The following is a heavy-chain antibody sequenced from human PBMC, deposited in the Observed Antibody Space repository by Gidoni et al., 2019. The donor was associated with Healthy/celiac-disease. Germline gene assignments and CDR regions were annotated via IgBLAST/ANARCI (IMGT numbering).Heavy chain of an antibody. CDR2: IIPILGIA. CDR1: GGTFSSYT. J-gene: IGHJ5*02. V-gene: IGHV1-69*02. Sequence: QFQLVQSGAEVKTPGSSVKVSCKASGGTFSSYTISWVRPPGQGLEWMGRIIPILGIANYAQKFQGRVTITADKSTSTAYMELSSLRSEDTAVYYCATRPYYYGSGSYLGFDPWGQGTLVTVSS. CDR3: ATRPYYYGSGSYLGFDP. D-gene: IGHD3-10*01.